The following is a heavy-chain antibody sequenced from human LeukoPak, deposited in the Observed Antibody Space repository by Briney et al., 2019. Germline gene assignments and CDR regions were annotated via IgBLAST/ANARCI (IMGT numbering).Heavy chain of an antibody. V-gene: IGHV4-59*08. CDR2: IYYSGST. D-gene: IGHD6-13*01. CDR3: ARSTGYSSSWYWGLDAFDI. J-gene: IGHJ3*02. CDR1: GGSISSYY. Sequence: SETLSLTCTVSGGSISSYYWSWIRQPPGKGLEWIGYIYYSGSTNYNPSLKSRVTISVDTSKNQFSLKLSSVTAADTAAYYCARSTGYSSSWYWGLDAFDIWGQGTMVTVSS.